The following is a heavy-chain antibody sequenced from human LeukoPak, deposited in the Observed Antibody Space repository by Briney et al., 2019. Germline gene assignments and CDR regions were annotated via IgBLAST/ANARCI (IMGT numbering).Heavy chain of an antibody. J-gene: IGHJ4*02. CDR2: IIWNSGTI. D-gene: IGHD6-13*01. CDR3: ARSRARIAAAVYYFDY. CDR1: GFTFENYA. Sequence: TGGSLRLSCITSGFTFENYAMHWVRQPPGRGLEWVSGIIWNSGTIGYADSVKGRFTISKDNAKNSLYLHMSGLRAEDTAVYYCARSRARIAAAVYYFDYWGQGTPVTVSS. V-gene: IGHV3-9*01.